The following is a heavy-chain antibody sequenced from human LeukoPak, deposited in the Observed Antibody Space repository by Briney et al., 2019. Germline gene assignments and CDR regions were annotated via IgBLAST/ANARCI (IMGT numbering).Heavy chain of an antibody. J-gene: IGHJ4*02. CDR2: IGSSSSYI. Sequence: GGSLRLSCAASGFTFSSYSMNWVRQAPGKGLEWVSSIGSSSSYIYYADSVKGRFTISRDNAKNSLCLQMNSLRAEDTAVYYCARGRLDYWGQGTLVTVSS. V-gene: IGHV3-21*01. CDR1: GFTFSSYS. CDR3: ARGRLDY.